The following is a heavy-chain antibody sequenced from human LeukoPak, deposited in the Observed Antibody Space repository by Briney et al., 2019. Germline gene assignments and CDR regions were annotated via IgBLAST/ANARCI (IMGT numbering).Heavy chain of an antibody. CDR2: IYHSGST. J-gene: IGHJ5*02. D-gene: IGHD6-13*01. V-gene: IGHV4-4*02. CDR3: ARAHSSSWPNWFDR. Sequence: SETLSLTCAVSGGSISSSNWWSWVRQPPGKGLEWIGEIYHSGSTNYNPSLKSRVTMSVDTSKNQFSLKLSSVTAADTAVYYCARAHSSSWPNWFDRWGQGTLVTVSS. CDR1: GGSISSSNW.